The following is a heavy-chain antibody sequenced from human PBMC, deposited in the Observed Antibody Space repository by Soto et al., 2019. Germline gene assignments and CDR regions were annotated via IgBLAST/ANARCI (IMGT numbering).Heavy chain of an antibody. CDR3: ASGRSVVSVVLEFVY. D-gene: IGHD2-2*01. Sequence: GGSLRLSCAASGFTFSSYGMHWVRQAPGKGLEWVAVISYDGSNKYYADSVKGRFTISRDNSKNTLYMQMNSLRTEDTAVYYCASGRSVVSVVLEFVYWGQGTLVTVSS. CDR1: GFTFSSYG. J-gene: IGHJ4*02. CDR2: ISYDGSNK. V-gene: IGHV3-30*03.